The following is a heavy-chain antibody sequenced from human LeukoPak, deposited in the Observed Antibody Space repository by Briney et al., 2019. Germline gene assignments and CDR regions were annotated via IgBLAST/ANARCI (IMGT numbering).Heavy chain of an antibody. CDR3: ARDGYSYGHQENYYSHMDV. D-gene: IGHD5-18*01. J-gene: IGHJ6*03. Sequence: SETLSLTCAVYGGSFSGYYWSWIRQPPGKGLEWIGEINHSGSTNYNPSLKSRVTISVDTSRNQFSLKLSSVTAADTAVYYCARDGYSYGHQENYYSHMDVWGKRTTVTVSS. CDR2: INHSGST. V-gene: IGHV4-34*01. CDR1: GGSFSGYY.